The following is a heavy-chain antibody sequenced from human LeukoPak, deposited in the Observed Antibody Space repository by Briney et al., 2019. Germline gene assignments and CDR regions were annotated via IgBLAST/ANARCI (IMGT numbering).Heavy chain of an antibody. CDR2: IFSSGAT. Sequence: SETLSLTCTVSGGSISISSYYWSWIRQSPGKGLEWIGRIFSSGATHYNPSLKSRVTMSVDTSNNKFSLQLRSVTAADTATYYRARDPFRSSFDSWGQGTLVTVSS. CDR3: ARDPFRSSFDS. J-gene: IGHJ4*02. D-gene: IGHD1-26*01. V-gene: IGHV4-61*01. CDR1: GGSISISSYY.